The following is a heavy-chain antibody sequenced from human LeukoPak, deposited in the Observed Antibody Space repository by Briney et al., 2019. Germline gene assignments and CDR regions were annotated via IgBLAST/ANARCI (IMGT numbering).Heavy chain of an antibody. J-gene: IGHJ4*02. D-gene: IGHD3-22*01. CDR2: IYTSGST. CDR1: GGSISSYY. CDR3: ARGGYYDSSGYYSY. V-gene: IGHV4-4*07. Sequence: SETLSLTCTVSGGSISSYYWSWIRQPAGKGLEWIGRIYTSGSTNYNPSLKSRVTISVDTSKNQFSLKLSSVTAADTAVYYCARGGYYDSSGYYSYWGQGTLVTVSS.